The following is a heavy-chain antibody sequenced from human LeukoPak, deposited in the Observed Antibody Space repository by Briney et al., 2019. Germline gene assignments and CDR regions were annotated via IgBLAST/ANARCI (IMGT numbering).Heavy chain of an antibody. CDR3: ARGDGYRAAGIRGDY. D-gene: IGHD5-24*01. V-gene: IGHV3-30*04. CDR2: ISYDGSNK. CDR1: GFTFSSYA. Sequence: GGSLRLSCAASGFTFSSYAMHWVRQAPGKGLEWAAVISYDGSNKYYADSVKGRFTISRDNSKNTLYLQMNSLRAEDTAVYYCARGDGYRAAGIRGDYWGQGTLVTVSS. J-gene: IGHJ4*02.